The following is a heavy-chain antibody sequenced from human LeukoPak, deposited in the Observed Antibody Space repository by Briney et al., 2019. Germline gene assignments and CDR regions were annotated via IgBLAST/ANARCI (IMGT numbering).Heavy chain of an antibody. J-gene: IGHJ4*02. D-gene: IGHD6-19*01. V-gene: IGHV3-23*01. CDR3: ARTSHAVAGFVY. CDR1: GFTFSSYA. Sequence: GGSLRLSWAASGFTFSSYAMSWVRQAAGKGLEWVSAISGSGGSTYYADSVKGRFTISRDNSKNTLYLQMNSLRTEDTALYYCARTSHAVAGFVYWGQGTLVTVSS. CDR2: ISGSGGST.